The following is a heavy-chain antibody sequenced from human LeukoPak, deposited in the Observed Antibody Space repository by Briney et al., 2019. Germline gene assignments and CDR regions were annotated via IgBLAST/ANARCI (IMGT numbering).Heavy chain of an antibody. J-gene: IGHJ2*01. CDR1: GFTFSSYA. CDR3: AKDSVNYDILTGYQNWYFDL. CDR2: ISGSGGST. D-gene: IGHD3-9*01. Sequence: GGSLRLSCAASGFTFSSYAMSWVRQAPGKGLEWVSAISGSGGSTYYADPVKGRFTISRDNSKNTLYLQMNSLRAEDTAVYYCAKDSVNYDILTGYQNWYFDLWGRGTLVTVSS. V-gene: IGHV3-23*01.